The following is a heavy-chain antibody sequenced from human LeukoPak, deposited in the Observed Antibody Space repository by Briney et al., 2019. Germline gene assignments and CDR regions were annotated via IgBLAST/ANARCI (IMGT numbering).Heavy chain of an antibody. D-gene: IGHD3-10*02. Sequence: SQTLSLTCTVSGGSISSGGYYWSWIRQHPGKGLEWIGYIYYSGSTNYNPSLKSRVTISVDTPRDQFSLKLSSVTAADTAVYYCARHVRFVGIDYWGQGTLVTVSS. CDR1: GGSISSGGYY. J-gene: IGHJ4*02. V-gene: IGHV4-61*08. CDR3: ARHVRFVGIDY. CDR2: IYYSGST.